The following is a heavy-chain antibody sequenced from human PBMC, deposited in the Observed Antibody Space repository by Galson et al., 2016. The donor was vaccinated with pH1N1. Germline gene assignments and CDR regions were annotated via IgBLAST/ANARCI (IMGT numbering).Heavy chain of an antibody. J-gene: IGHJ5*02. CDR3: ARTTYGDYSGWFDP. V-gene: IGHV2-70*01. Sequence: PALVKPTQTLALTCTFSGFSLSTSGMCVSWIRQPPGKALEWLALIDWDDDKYYSTSLKTRLTISKDTSKNQVVLTMTNMDPVDTATYYCARTTYGDYSGWFDPWGQGTLVTVSS. CDR2: IDWDDDK. CDR1: GFSLSTSGMC. D-gene: IGHD4-17*01.